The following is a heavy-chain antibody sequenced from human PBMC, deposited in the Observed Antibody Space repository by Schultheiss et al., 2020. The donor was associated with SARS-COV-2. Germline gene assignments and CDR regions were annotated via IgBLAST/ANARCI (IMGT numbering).Heavy chain of an antibody. CDR1: GGSITSYF. J-gene: IGHJ1*01. CDR3: ARGVVGAPSV. V-gene: IGHV4-59*01. CDR2: MYYSGST. D-gene: IGHD1-26*01. Sequence: SETLSLTCSVSGGSITSYFWSWIRQPPGKGLEWVGWMYYSGSTTYNPSLKSRVTISVDTSNNQVYLKLTSVTAADTAVYYCARGVVGAPSVWGQGTLVTVSS.